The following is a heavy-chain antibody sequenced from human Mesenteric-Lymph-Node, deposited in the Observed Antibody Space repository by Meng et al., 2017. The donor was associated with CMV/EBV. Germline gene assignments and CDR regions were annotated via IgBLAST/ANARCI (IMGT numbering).Heavy chain of an antibody. CDR2: IYHSGST. D-gene: IGHD1-1*01. CDR3: ARDQGGQLDY. J-gene: IGHJ4*02. V-gene: IGHV4-4*02. CDR1: GGSITSSNW. Sequence: LTCGVSGGSITSSNWWSWVRQTPGKGLEWIGEIYHSGSTNYNPSLKSRVTISVDKSKNQFSLNLSSVTAADTAVYYCARDQGGQLDYWGQGNLVTVSS.